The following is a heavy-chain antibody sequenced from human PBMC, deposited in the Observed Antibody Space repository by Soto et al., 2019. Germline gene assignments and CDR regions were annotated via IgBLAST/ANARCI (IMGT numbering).Heavy chain of an antibody. D-gene: IGHD3-16*02. J-gene: IGHJ4*02. CDR2: ISYDGSNK. Sequence: GGSLRLSCAASGFTFSSYAMHWVRQAPGKGLEWVAVISYDGSNKYYADSVKGRFTIPRDNSKNTLYLQMNSLRAEDTAVYYCAKEAYDYIWGSYRHKHFDYWGQGTLVTVSS. CDR1: GFTFSSYA. CDR3: AKEAYDYIWGSYRHKHFDY. V-gene: IGHV3-30-3*01.